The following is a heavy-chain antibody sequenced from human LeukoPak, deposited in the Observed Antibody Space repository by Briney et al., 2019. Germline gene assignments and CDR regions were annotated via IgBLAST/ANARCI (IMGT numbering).Heavy chain of an antibody. CDR3: VYGDYGVWFDP. V-gene: IGHV4-34*01. J-gene: IGHJ5*02. CDR1: GGSFSGYY. D-gene: IGHD4-17*01. Sequence: PSETLSLTCAVYGGSFSGYYWSWIRQPPGKGLEWIGEINHSGSTNYNPSLKSRVTISVDTSKNKISLKLTSVTAADTAVYYCVYGDYGVWFDPWGQGTLVTVSS. CDR2: INHSGST.